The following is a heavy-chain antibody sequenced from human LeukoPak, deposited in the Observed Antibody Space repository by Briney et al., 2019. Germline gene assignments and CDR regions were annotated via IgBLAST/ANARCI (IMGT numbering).Heavy chain of an antibody. V-gene: IGHV3-23*01. Sequence: GGSLSLSCAASGFTFSSYAMSWVRQAPEKGLEWVSSISGSGGSKWFADSVKGRFTISRDNSENTLYLQMNRLRAEDTALYYCAKESSVAGAGLLDYWGQGTLVTVSS. D-gene: IGHD6-19*01. CDR2: ISGSGGSK. CDR1: GFTFSSYA. J-gene: IGHJ4*02. CDR3: AKESSVAGAGLLDY.